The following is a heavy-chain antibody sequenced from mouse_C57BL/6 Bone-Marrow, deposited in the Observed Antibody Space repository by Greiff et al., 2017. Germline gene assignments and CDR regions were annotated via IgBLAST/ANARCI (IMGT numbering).Heavy chain of an antibody. V-gene: IGHV1-81*01. D-gene: IGHD2-10*01. CDR3: ANLRLLRDY. J-gene: IGHJ2*01. Sequence: QVQLKQSGAELARPGASVKLSCKASGYTFTSYGISWVKQRTGQGLEWIGEIYPRSGNTYYNAKFQGKATLTADKSSSTAYMELRSLTSEDSAVYFCANLRLLRDYWGQGTTLTVSS. CDR2: IYPRSGNT. CDR1: GYTFTSYG.